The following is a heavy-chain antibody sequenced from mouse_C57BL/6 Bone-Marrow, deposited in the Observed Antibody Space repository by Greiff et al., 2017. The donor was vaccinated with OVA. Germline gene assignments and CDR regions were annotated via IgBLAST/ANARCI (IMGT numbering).Heavy chain of an antibody. CDR2: IDPNSGGT. Sequence: VQLQQPGAELVKPGASVKLSCKASGYTFTSYWMHWVKQRPGRGLEWIGMIDPNSGGTKYNEQFKSKATLTVAQPSSTAYMQLSSVTSEDSAGYECERASGTGDLDYWGQGTTLTVSS. V-gene: IGHV1-72*01. CDR1: GYTFTSYW. J-gene: IGHJ2*01. CDR3: ERASGTGDLDY. D-gene: IGHD4-1*01.